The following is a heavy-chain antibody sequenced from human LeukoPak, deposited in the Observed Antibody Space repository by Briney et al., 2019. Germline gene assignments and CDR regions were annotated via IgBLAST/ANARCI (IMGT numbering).Heavy chain of an antibody. CDR3: SLHSGSYGY. Sequence: GGSLRLSCAASGFTFSGSAMPWVRQASGKGLEWVGRIRSKANSYATAYAASVKGRFTISRDDSKNTAYLQMNSLKTEDTAVYYCSLHSGSYGYWGQGTLVTVSS. J-gene: IGHJ4*02. CDR1: GFTFSGSA. V-gene: IGHV3-73*01. CDR2: IRSKANSYAT. D-gene: IGHD1-26*01.